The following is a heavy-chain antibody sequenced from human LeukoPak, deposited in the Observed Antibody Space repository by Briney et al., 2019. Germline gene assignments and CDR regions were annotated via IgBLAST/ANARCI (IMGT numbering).Heavy chain of an antibody. CDR3: ARSSSGWYDYYYYMDV. D-gene: IGHD6-19*01. Sequence: SETLSLTCTVSGGSISSYYWSWIRQPPGKGLEWIGYIYYSGSTNYNPSLKSRVTISVDTSKNQFSLKLSSVTAADTAVYYCARSSSGWYDYYYYMDVWGKGTTVTVS. J-gene: IGHJ6*03. V-gene: IGHV4-59*01. CDR1: GGSISSYY. CDR2: IYYSGST.